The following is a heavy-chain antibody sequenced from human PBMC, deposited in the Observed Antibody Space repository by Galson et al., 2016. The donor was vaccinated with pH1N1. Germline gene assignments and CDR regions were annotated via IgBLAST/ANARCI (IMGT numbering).Heavy chain of an antibody. Sequence: SLRLSCAASGFTFSSYGMHWVRQAPGKGLEWVALIAYDGRTIYYTDSVKGRFAISRDNSKNTLYLQMDSLRAEDTAVYYSARMKPDYYDSSGFLDYWGLGTLVTVSS. CDR3: ARMKPDYYDSSGFLDY. J-gene: IGHJ4*02. V-gene: IGHV3-30*03. CDR2: IAYDGRTI. D-gene: IGHD3-22*01. CDR1: GFTFSSYG.